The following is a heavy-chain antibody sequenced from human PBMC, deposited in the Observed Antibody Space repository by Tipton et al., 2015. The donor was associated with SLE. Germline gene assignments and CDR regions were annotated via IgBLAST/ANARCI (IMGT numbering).Heavy chain of an antibody. CDR2: INHSGST. D-gene: IGHD3/OR15-3a*01. CDR3: ASGDFSFDY. Sequence: TLSLTCTVSGGSISSYYWSWIRQPPGKGLEWIGEINHSGSTYYNPSLKSRVTISVDTSKNQFSLKLSSVTAADAAVYYCASGDFSFDYWGQGTLVTVSS. J-gene: IGHJ4*02. V-gene: IGHV4-34*01. CDR1: GGSISSYY.